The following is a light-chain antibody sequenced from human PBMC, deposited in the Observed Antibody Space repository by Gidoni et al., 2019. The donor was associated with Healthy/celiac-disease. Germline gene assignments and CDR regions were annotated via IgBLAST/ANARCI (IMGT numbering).Light chain of an antibody. Sequence: DIVMTQSPDSLAVSLGERATINCKSRQSVLYSSNNKNYLAWYQHKPGQPPKLLIYWASTRESGVPDRFSGSGSGTDFTLTISSLQAEDVAVYYCQQYYSTPPTFGGVTKVEIK. CDR2: WAS. V-gene: IGKV4-1*01. J-gene: IGKJ4*01. CDR3: QQYYSTPPT. CDR1: QSVLYSSNNKNY.